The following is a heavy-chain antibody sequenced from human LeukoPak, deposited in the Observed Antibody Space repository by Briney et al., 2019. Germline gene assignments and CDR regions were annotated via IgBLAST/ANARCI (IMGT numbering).Heavy chain of an antibody. D-gene: IGHD2-15*01. CDR3: ARGPVLSCSGGSCYPYYFDY. CDR1: GGSISSGDYY. Sequence: SETLSLTCTVSGGSISSGDYYWSWICQPPGKGLEWIGYIYYSGSTYYNPSLKSRVTISVDTSKNQFSLKLSSVTAADTAVYYCARGPVLSCSGGSCYPYYFDYWGQGTLVTVSS. V-gene: IGHV4-30-4*01. CDR2: IYYSGST. J-gene: IGHJ4*02.